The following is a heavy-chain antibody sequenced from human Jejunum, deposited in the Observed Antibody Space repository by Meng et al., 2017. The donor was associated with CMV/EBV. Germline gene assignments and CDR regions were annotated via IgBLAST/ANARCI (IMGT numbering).Heavy chain of an antibody. CDR2: STDDGTT. CDR1: GFNFRKYW. Sequence: VHGVESGGGRVRPVGSGRLRCAASGFNFRKYWMHWVRQEPGKGPLLVSRSTDDGTTNYADFVQGRFTISRDNAKNTVYLQMTSLRAEDTGIYYCTGLDYWGQGTLVTVSS. CDR3: TGLDY. J-gene: IGHJ4*02. V-gene: IGHV3-74*01.